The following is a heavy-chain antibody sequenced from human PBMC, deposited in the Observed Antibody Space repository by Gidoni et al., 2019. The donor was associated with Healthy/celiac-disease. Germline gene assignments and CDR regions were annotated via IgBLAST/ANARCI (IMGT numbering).Heavy chain of an antibody. J-gene: IGHJ5*02. V-gene: IGHV1-2*02. CDR2: INPNSGGT. CDR3: ARGVVVVVAAPGWFDP. CDR1: GYTFPGYY. Sequence: QVQLVQSGAEVKKPGASVKVSCKASGYTFPGYYMHWVRQAPGQGLEWMGWINPNSGGTNYAQKFQGRVTMTRDTSISTAYMELSRLRSDDTAVYYCARGVVVVVAAPGWFDPWGQGTLVTVSS. D-gene: IGHD2-15*01.